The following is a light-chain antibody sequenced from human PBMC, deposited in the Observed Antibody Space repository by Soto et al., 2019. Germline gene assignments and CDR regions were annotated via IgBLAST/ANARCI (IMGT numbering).Light chain of an antibody. CDR2: GAS. J-gene: IGKJ1*01. CDR1: QSISRY. V-gene: IGKV3-20*01. CDR3: QQYGSSPPT. Sequence: IVLTQSPGTLSLSPGERTTLSCRASQSISRYLAWYQQKPGQGPRLLIYGASSRATGTPDRFSGSGSGTDFTLTINRLEPEDFALYYCQQYGSSPPTFGQGTKMDIK.